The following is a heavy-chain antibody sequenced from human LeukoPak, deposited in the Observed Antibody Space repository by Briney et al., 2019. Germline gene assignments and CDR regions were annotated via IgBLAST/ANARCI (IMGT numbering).Heavy chain of an antibody. Sequence: SETLSLTCTVSSGSISSSSYSWGWIRQPPGKGLEWIGTIYSSGSTYYNPSVKSRVTISVDTSKNQFSLKLSSVTAADTAVYYCASLLRTSRDDYNFDYWGQGTLVTVSS. V-gene: IGHV4-39*01. J-gene: IGHJ4*02. D-gene: IGHD5-24*01. CDR3: ASLLRTSRDDYNFDY. CDR1: SGSISSSSYS. CDR2: IYSSGST.